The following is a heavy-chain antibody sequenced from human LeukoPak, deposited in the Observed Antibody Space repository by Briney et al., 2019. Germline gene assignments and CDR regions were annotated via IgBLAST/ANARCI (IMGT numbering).Heavy chain of an antibody. D-gene: IGHD6-19*01. CDR1: GFTFDDYA. Sequence: GRSLRLSCAASGFTFDDYAMHWVRQAPGKGLEWVSGISWNSGSIAYADSVKGRFTISRDNAKNTLYLQMNSLRAEDTAVYYCAKERVAVAGLLYFDYWGQGTLVTVSS. V-gene: IGHV3-9*01. J-gene: IGHJ4*02. CDR3: AKERVAVAGLLYFDY. CDR2: ISWNSGSI.